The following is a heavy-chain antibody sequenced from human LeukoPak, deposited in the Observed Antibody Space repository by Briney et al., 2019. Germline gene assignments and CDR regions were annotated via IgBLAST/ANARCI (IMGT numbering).Heavy chain of an antibody. D-gene: IGHD5-12*01. Sequence: SETLSLTCTVSDYSISSGYYWGWIRQPPGKGLEWIGRVSAIGSTNQNPSLKSRVSISIDTSKNQFSLKLTSVTAADTAVYYCARDGGYSGYKVYFDYWGQGTLVTVSS. CDR3: ARDGGYSGYKVYFDY. CDR2: VSAIGST. V-gene: IGHV4-38-2*02. J-gene: IGHJ4*02. CDR1: DYSISSGYY.